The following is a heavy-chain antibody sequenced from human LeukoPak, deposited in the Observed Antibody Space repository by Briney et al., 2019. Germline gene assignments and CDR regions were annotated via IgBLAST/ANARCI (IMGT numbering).Heavy chain of an antibody. CDR3: AKGAQTYYVFWRGLYSLDY. Sequence: GGSLRLSCAASGFTFSSYAMSWVRQAPGKGLEWVSAISGSGGSTYYADSVKGRFTICRDNSKITLYLQMNSLRAEDTAVYYCAKGAQTYYVFWRGLYSLDYWGQEPLVTVSS. CDR1: GFTFSSYA. CDR2: ISGSGGST. V-gene: IGHV3-23*01. D-gene: IGHD3-3*01. J-gene: IGHJ4*02.